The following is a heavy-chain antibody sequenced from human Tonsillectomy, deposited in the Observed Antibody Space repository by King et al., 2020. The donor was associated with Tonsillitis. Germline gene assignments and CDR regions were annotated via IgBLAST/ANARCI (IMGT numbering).Heavy chain of an antibody. Sequence: QLQESGPGLVKPSETLSLTCTVSGGSISSSSYYWGWIRQPPGKGLEWIGSIYYSGSTYYNPSLKSRVTISVDTSKNQFSLKLSSVTAADTAEYYCVGFGDPNVFDIWGQGTMVTVSS. J-gene: IGHJ3*02. V-gene: IGHV4-39*01. CDR2: IYYSGST. CDR3: VGFGDPNVFDI. CDR1: GGSISSSSYY. D-gene: IGHD3-10*01.